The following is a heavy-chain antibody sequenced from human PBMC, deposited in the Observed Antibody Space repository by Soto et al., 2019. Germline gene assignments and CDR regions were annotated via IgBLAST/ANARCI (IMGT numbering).Heavy chain of an antibody. V-gene: IGHV1-18*01. CDR2: ISAYNGNT. CDR1: GYTFTSYG. J-gene: IGHJ5*02. D-gene: IGHD2-2*01. CDR3: ASSSSWVDWFDP. Sequence: ASVKVSRKASGYTFTSYGISWVRQAPGQGLEWMGWISAYNGNTNYAQKLQGRVTMTTDTSTSTAYMELRSLRSEDTAVYYCASSSSWVDWFDPWGQGTLVTVSS.